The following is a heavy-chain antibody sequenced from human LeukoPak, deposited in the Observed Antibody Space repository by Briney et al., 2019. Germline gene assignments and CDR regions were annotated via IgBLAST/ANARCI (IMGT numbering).Heavy chain of an antibody. V-gene: IGHV3-49*04. D-gene: IGHD3-22*01. CDR2: IRSKAYGGTT. CDR1: GFTFGDYA. CDR3: TRVGYYYDSSDHDY. Sequence: GGSLRLSCTASGFTFGDYAMSWVRQAPGKGLEWVGFIRSKAYGGTTEYAASVKGRFTISRDDSKSIAYLQMNSLKTEDTAVYYCTRVGYYYDSSDHDYWGQGTLVTVSS. J-gene: IGHJ4*02.